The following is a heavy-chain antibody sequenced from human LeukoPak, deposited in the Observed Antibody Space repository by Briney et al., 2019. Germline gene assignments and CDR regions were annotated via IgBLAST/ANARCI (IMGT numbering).Heavy chain of an antibody. Sequence: GGSLRLSCAASGFTFSSYAMSWVRQAPGKGLEWVSAISGSGGSTYYADSVKGRFTISRGNSKNTLYLQMNSLGAEDTAVYYCAKDRGYYVDYWGQGTLVTVCS. V-gene: IGHV3-23*01. D-gene: IGHD3-10*02. CDR2: ISGSGGST. J-gene: IGHJ4*02. CDR1: GFTFSSYA. CDR3: AKDRGYYVDY.